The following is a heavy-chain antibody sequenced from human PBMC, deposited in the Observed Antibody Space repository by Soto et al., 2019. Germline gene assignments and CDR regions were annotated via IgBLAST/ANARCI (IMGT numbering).Heavy chain of an antibody. CDR3: AGDRGGPPLRYYYGMDV. D-gene: IGHD2-15*01. CDR2: IWYDGSNK. CDR1: GFTLSSYG. J-gene: IGHJ6*02. V-gene: IGHV3-33*01. Sequence: QVQLVESGGGVVQPGRSLRRSCAASGFTLSSYGMHWVRQAPGKGLEWVAVIWYDGSNKYYADSVKGRFTISRDNSKNTLYLQMNSLRAEDTAVYYCAGDRGGPPLRYYYGMDVWGQGTTVTVSS.